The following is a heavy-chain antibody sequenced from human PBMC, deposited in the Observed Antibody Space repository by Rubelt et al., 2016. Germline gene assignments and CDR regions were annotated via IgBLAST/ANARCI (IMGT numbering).Heavy chain of an antibody. V-gene: IGHV4-39*01. Sequence: GKGLEWIGSIYYSGSTYYNPSLKSRVTISVDTSKNQFSLKLSSVTAADTAVYYCARHRQLVGWFDPWGQGTLVTVSS. CDR3: ARHRQLVGWFDP. CDR2: IYYSGST. J-gene: IGHJ5*02. D-gene: IGHD6-6*01.